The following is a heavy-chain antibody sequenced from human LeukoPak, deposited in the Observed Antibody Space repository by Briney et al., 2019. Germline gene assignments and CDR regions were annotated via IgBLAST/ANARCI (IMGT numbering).Heavy chain of an antibody. CDR2: INYSGTT. J-gene: IGHJ4*02. CDR1: GGSISSSGYY. CDR3: ARVDIVIVPSANFDY. Sequence: PSETLSLTCIVSGGSISSSGYYWGWIRQPPGKGLEWIGSINYSGTTYYNPSLRSRVTISVDTSKNQFSLKLSSVTAADTAVYYCARVDIVIVPSANFDYWGQGTLVTVSS. D-gene: IGHD2-2*01. V-gene: IGHV4-39*01.